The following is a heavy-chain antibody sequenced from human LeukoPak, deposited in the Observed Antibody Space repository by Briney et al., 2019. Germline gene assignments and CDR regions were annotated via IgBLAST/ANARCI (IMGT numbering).Heavy chain of an antibody. V-gene: IGHV4-4*07. J-gene: IGHJ4*02. CDR1: GDSISYFY. CDR2: INSSGST. Sequence: SETLSLTCSVSGDSISYFYWSWIRQAAGKGLEWIGRINSSGSTEYNASLKSRVTISVDTSKNQFSLKLSSVTAADTAVYYCARVSSGWDLDYWGQGTLVTVSS. CDR3: ARVSSGWDLDY. D-gene: IGHD6-19*01.